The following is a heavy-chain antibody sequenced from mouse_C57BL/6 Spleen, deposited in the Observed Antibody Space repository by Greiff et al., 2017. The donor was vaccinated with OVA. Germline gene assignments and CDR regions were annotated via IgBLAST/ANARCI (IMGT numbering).Heavy chain of an antibody. D-gene: IGHD2-4*01. Sequence: QVQLQQPGAELVRPGSSVKLSCKASGYTFTSYWMDWVKQRPGQGLEWIGNIYPSDSETHYNQKFKDKATLTVDKSSSTAYMQLSSLTSEDSAVYYCARGRDYDYDRVLADWGKGTLVTVSA. CDR3: ARGRDYDYDRVLAD. CDR2: IYPSDSET. V-gene: IGHV1-61*01. J-gene: IGHJ3*01. CDR1: GYTFTSYW.